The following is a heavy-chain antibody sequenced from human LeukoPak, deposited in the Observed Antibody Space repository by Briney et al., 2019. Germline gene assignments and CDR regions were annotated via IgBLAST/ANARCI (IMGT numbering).Heavy chain of an antibody. CDR3: AKGKYYYYGMDV. CDR1: GFTFSSYA. V-gene: IGHV3-23*01. J-gene: IGHJ6*02. Sequence: GGSLRLSCAASGFTFSSYAMSWVRQAPGNGLEWVSAISGSGGSTYYADSVKGRFTISRDNSKNTLYLQMNSLRAEDTAVYYCAKGKYYYYGMDVWGQGTTVTVSS. CDR2: ISGSGGST.